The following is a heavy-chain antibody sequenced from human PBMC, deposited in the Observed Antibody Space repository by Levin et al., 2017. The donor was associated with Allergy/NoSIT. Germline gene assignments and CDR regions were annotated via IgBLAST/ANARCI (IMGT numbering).Heavy chain of an antibody. V-gene: IGHV3-23*01. J-gene: IGHJ3*01. Sequence: GGSLRLSCAVSGFSLSDYAMAWVRQAPGKGLEWVSEITGGGFNTYYGDSVKGRFTVSKDDSKDTLYLDLSSLRVEDTAVYFCAKKQGGTSGFSFDVWGQGAMVTVSS. CDR1: GFSLSDYA. CDR3: AKKQGGTSGFSFDV. CDR2: ITGGGFNT. D-gene: IGHD1-1*01.